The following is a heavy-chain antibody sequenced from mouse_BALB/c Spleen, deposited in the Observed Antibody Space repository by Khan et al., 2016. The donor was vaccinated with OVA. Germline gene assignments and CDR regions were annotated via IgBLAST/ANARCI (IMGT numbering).Heavy chain of an antibody. Sequence: DVQLQESGPDLVKPSQSLSLTCTVTGYSITSGYSWHWIRQFPGNKLEWMGYIHYSGTTNYNPSLKSRISITRDTSKNQFFLQLNSVTTEDTATYYCARAGTTVVPYWYIDVWGAGTTVTVSS. D-gene: IGHD1-1*01. J-gene: IGHJ1*01. CDR3: ARAGTTVVPYWYIDV. CDR2: IHYSGTT. V-gene: IGHV3-1*02. CDR1: GYSITSGYS.